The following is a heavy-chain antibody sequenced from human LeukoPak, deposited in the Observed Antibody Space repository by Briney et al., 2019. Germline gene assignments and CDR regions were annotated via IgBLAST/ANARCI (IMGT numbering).Heavy chain of an antibody. CDR3: ARGSGSHPHYFDY. CDR2: IDYSGST. CDR1: GGSISSYF. J-gene: IGHJ4*02. Sequence: SETLSHTCTVSGGSISSYFWSWIRQPPGKGLEWIGYIDYSGSTDYDPSLNSRVTISVDTSKNQFSLKVSSVTAADTAVYFCARGSGSHPHYFDYWGQGTLVTVSS. V-gene: IGHV4-59*01. D-gene: IGHD3-10*01.